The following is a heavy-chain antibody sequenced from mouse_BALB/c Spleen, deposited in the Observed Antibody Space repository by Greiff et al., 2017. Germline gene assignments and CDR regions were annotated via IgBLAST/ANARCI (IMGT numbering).Heavy chain of an antibody. CDR3: VYYYGSSGLFDY. CDR1: GYTFTSYT. J-gene: IGHJ2*01. CDR2: INPSSGYT. D-gene: IGHD1-1*01. V-gene: IGHV1-4*02. Sequence: QVQLKESAAELARPGASVKMSCKASGYTFTSYTMHWVKQRPGQGLEWIGYINPSSGYTEYNQKFKDKTTLTADKSSSTAYMQLSSLTSEDSAVYYCVYYYGSSGLFDYWGQGTTLTVSS.